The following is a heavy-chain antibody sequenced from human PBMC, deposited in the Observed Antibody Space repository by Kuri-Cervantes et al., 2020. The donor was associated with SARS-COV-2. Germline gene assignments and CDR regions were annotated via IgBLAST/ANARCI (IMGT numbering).Heavy chain of an antibody. J-gene: IGHJ4*02. Sequence: ASVKVSCKASGYTFTGYYMHWVRQAPGQGLEWMGWINPNSGGTNYAQKFQGRVTMTRDTSISTAYMELSRLRSEDTAVYYCAGVGYCSSTSCYAFDYWGQGTLVTVSS. D-gene: IGHD2-2*01. CDR3: AGVGYCSSTSCYAFDY. V-gene: IGHV1-2*02. CDR2: INPNSGGT. CDR1: GYTFTGYY.